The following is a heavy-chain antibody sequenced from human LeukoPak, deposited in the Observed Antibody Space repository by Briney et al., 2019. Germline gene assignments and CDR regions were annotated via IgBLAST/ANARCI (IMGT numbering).Heavy chain of an antibody. CDR1: GYTFTNSW. CDR2: IHPSDSDT. V-gene: IGHV5-51*01. Sequence: GGSLKISCKTSGYTFTNSWIGWVRQMPGKGLEWMGIIHPSDSDTKYSPSFQGQVTISLDKSVSTAYLQWSSLKASDTAVYYCARTLDFYDSSGPLDYWGQGTLVTVS. J-gene: IGHJ4*02. CDR3: ARTLDFYDSSGPLDY. D-gene: IGHD3-22*01.